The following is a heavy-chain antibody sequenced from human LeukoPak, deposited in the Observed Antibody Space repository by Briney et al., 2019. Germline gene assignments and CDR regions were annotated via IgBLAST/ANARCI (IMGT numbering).Heavy chain of an antibody. Sequence: GGSLRLSCAASGFTFDDYTMHWVRHAPGKGLEWVSLISWDGGSTYYADSVKGRFTISRDNSKNSLYLQMNSLRTEDTALYYCAKGGIEAAGNYFDYWGQGTLVTVSS. V-gene: IGHV3-43*01. CDR1: GFTFDDYT. CDR3: AKGGIEAAGNYFDY. J-gene: IGHJ4*02. D-gene: IGHD3-10*01. CDR2: ISWDGGST.